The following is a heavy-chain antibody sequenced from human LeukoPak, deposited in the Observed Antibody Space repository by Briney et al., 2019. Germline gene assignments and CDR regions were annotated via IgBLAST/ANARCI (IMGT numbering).Heavy chain of an antibody. CDR3: ARVGISDFFDH. J-gene: IGHJ4*02. D-gene: IGHD2/OR15-2a*01. Sequence: GGSLRLSCAASGFTFSHYSMNWVRQAPGKGLEWVSSISSSSSDIYYADSVKGRFTISRDNAKNSLYLHMNSLSAEDTAVYYCARVGISDFFDHWGQGTLVTVSS. V-gene: IGHV3-21*01. CDR1: GFTFSHYS. CDR2: ISSSSSDI.